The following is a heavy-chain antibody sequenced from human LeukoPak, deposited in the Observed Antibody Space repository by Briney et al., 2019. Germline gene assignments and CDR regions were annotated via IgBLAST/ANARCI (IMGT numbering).Heavy chain of an antibody. CDR1: GFSFNSYA. CDR3: ARAPRGPPPYYYYYYYMDV. D-gene: IGHD3-10*01. Sequence: PGGSLRLSCAASGFSFNSYAMNWVRQAPGKGLEWVSSISSSSSYIYYADSVKGRFTISRDNAKNSLYLQMNSLRAEDTAVYYCARAPRGPPPYYYYYYYMDVWGKGTTVTVSS. V-gene: IGHV3-21*04. J-gene: IGHJ6*03. CDR2: ISSSSSYI.